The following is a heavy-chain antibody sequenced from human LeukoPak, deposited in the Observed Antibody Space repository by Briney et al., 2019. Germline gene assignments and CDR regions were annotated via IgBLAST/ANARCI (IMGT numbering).Heavy chain of an antibody. Sequence: ASVKVSCKASGYTFTSYGISWVRQAPGQGLEWMGWISAYNGNTNYAQKLQGRVTMTTDTSTSTAYMELRSLRSDDTAVYYCARETPVVTIFGVVSPLMDVWGQGTMVTVSS. D-gene: IGHD3-3*01. CDR2: ISAYNGNT. CDR1: GYTFTSYG. CDR3: ARETPVVTIFGVVSPLMDV. J-gene: IGHJ3*01. V-gene: IGHV1-18*01.